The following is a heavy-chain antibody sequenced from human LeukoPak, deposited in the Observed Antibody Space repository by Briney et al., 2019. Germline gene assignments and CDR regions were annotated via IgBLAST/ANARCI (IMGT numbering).Heavy chain of an antibody. Sequence: GGSLRLSCAASGLTFSDYYMSWMRQAPGKGLEWVSYISSSSTYTNYADSVKGRFTISRDNARNSLYLQMSSLRADDTAVYYCARRMTSVTTFDYWGQGTLVTVSS. V-gene: IGHV3-11*03. CDR2: ISSSSTYT. CDR1: GLTFSDYY. J-gene: IGHJ4*02. CDR3: ARRMTSVTTFDY. D-gene: IGHD4-17*01.